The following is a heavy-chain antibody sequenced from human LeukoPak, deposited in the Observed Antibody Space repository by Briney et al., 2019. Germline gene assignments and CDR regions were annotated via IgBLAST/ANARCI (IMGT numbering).Heavy chain of an antibody. Sequence: GGSLRLSCAASGFTFTKYALNWVRQAPGKGLEWVSAISGSGGSTYYADSVKGRFTISRDNSKNTLYLQMNSLRAEDTAVYYCAKLGSSSWSAPYYFDYWGQGTLVTVSS. D-gene: IGHD6-13*01. V-gene: IGHV3-23*01. CDR2: ISGSGGST. CDR3: AKLGSSSWSAPYYFDY. CDR1: GFTFTKYA. J-gene: IGHJ4*02.